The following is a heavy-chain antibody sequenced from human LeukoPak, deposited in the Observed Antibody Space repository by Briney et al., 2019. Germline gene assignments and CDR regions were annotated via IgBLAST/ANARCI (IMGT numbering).Heavy chain of an antibody. Sequence: ASVKVSCKASGYTFTGYYMHWVRQAPGQGLEWMGRINPNSGGTNYAQKFQGRVTMARDTSISTAYMELSRLRSDDTAVYYCARLYPLHSYCSGGSCYSSFDYWGQGTLVTVSS. CDR1: GYTFTGYY. CDR3: ARLYPLHSYCSGGSCYSSFDY. J-gene: IGHJ4*02. CDR2: INPNSGGT. V-gene: IGHV1-2*06. D-gene: IGHD2-15*01.